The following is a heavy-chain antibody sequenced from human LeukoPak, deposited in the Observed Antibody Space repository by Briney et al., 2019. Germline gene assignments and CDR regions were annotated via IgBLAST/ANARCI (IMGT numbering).Heavy chain of an antibody. V-gene: IGHV1-69*13. CDR1: GGTFSSYA. J-gene: IGHJ6*02. D-gene: IGHD3-9*01. CDR2: IIAIFGTA. CDR3: ARDNWGGDILTGNYYYYYYGMDV. Sequence: ASVKVSCKASGGTFSSYAISWVRQAPGQGLEWMGGIIAIFGTANYAQKFQGRVTITADESTSTAYMELSSLRSEDTAVYYCARDNWGGDILTGNYYYYYYGMDVWGQGTTVTVSS.